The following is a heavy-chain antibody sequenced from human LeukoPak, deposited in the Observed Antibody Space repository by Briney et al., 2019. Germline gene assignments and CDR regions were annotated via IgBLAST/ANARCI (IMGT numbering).Heavy chain of an antibody. V-gene: IGHV3-11*01. J-gene: IGHJ4*02. D-gene: IGHD5-18*01. CDR1: GFIFSDYY. CDR2: ISSRGDTI. Sequence: GGSLRLSCAASGFIFSDYYMSWIRQAPGKGLEWISYISSRGDTIYYADSVKGRFTISRDNVKKSLSLEMNTLRAEDTAVYYCARGYNYGPDYWGQGTLVTVSS. CDR3: ARGYNYGPDY.